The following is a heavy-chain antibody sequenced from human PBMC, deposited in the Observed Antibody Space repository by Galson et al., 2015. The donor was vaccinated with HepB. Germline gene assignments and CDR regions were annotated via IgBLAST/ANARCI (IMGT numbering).Heavy chain of an antibody. J-gene: IGHJ6*02. V-gene: IGHV6-1*01. D-gene: IGHD3-10*01. CDR2: TYYRSKWYN. CDR1: GDSASSSSAA. Sequence: CAISGDSASSSSAAWNWIRQSPSRGLEWLGRTYYRSKWYNDYAVSVKSRITINPDTSKNQFSLQLNSVTPEDTAVYYCARGERIWFENVGSGYYYYCGMDVWGQGTTVTVSS. CDR3: ARGERIWFENVGSGYYYYCGMDV.